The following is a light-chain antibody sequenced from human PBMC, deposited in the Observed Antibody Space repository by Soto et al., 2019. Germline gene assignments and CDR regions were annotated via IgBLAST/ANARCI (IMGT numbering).Light chain of an antibody. Sequence: EIVLTQWTATLSVAPADRATLSCWASQSVSSNLAWYQQKPGQAPRLLIYGTSTRATGIPARFSGSGSGTEFTLTISSLQSEDFAVYYCQQYNNWPQTFGQGTKVDIK. CDR2: GTS. CDR1: QSVSSN. V-gene: IGKV3-15*01. J-gene: IGKJ1*01. CDR3: QQYNNWPQT.